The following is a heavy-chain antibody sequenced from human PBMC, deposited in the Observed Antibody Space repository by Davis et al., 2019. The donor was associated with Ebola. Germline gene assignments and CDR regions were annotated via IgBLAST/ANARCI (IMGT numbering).Heavy chain of an antibody. J-gene: IGHJ4*02. Sequence: SETLSLTCTVSGGSISSSSYYWGWIRQPPGKGLEWIGSIYYSGSTYYNPSLKSRVTISVDTSKNQFSLKLSSVTAADTAVYYCASENYDYGDYFDYWGQGTLVTVSS. V-gene: IGHV4-39*07. CDR2: IYYSGST. CDR3: ASENYDYGDYFDY. D-gene: IGHD4-17*01. CDR1: GGSISSSSYY.